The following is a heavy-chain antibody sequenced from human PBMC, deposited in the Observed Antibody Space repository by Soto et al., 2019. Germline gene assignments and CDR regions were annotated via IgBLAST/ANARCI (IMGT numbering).Heavy chain of an antibody. CDR3: ARGQWLQRSEY. Sequence: QVQLQQWGAGLLKPSETLSLTCGVYAESFSGYFWNWIRQPPGKGLEWIGEINHSGNINYNPSLRRRVTISLDTSQNQFSLNLSSVTAADTAVYYCARGQWLQRSEYWGQGTLVTVSS. J-gene: IGHJ4*02. D-gene: IGHD6-19*01. CDR1: AESFSGYF. V-gene: IGHV4-34*01. CDR2: INHSGNI.